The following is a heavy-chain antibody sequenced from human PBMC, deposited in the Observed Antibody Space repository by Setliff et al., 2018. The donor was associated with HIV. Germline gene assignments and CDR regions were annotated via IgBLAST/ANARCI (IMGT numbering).Heavy chain of an antibody. J-gene: IGHJ5*02. CDR3: ARGFGTSWSLGP. Sequence: GSLRLSCAASGITVSSDYMSWVRQAPGKGLQWVSVIYRQGTTYYADSVKGRFTISRDNSKNTLHLQMNNLRVEDTAVYYCARGFGTSWSLGPWGQGTLVTVS. D-gene: IGHD6-13*01. CDR2: IYRQGTT. V-gene: IGHV3-53*01. CDR1: GITVSSDY.